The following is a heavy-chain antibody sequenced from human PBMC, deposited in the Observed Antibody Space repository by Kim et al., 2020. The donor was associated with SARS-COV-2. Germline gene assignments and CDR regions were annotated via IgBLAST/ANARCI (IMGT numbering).Heavy chain of an antibody. CDR2: IYYSGST. D-gene: IGHD4-17*01. Sequence: SETLSLTCTVSGGSISSYYWSWIRQPPGKGLEWIGYIYYSGSTNYNPSLKSRVTISVDTSKNQFSLKLSSVTAADTAVYYCARERSYGDYSFDYWGQGTL. J-gene: IGHJ4*02. CDR3: ARERSYGDYSFDY. CDR1: GGSISSYY. V-gene: IGHV4-59*01.